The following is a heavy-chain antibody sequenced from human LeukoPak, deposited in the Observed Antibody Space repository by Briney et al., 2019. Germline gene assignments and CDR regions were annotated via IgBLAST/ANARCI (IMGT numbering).Heavy chain of an antibody. Sequence: ASVKVSCKASGYTFTGYYMHWVRQAPGQGLEWMGWINPNSGGTNYAQKFQGRVTMTRDTPISTAYMELSRLRSDDTAVYYCARAHLYYDTSGWVPYCFDSWGQGTLVTVSS. D-gene: IGHD3-22*01. CDR1: GYTFTGYY. CDR3: ARAHLYYDTSGWVPYCFDS. V-gene: IGHV1-2*02. CDR2: INPNSGGT. J-gene: IGHJ4*02.